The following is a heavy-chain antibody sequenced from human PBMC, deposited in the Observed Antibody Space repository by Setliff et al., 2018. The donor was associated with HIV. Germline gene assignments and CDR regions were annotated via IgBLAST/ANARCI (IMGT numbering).Heavy chain of an antibody. D-gene: IGHD6-19*01. CDR2: INRSGGT. V-gene: IGHV4-34*01. CDR1: GGSFSGDS. Sequence: SETLSLTCNVYGGSFSGDSWNWIRQPPGKGLEWIGEINRSGGTKYNPSLKSRVIMSLDTSKRQFSMNLTSVTAADTAVYYCARASSVADHFDYWGQGTLVTVSS. J-gene: IGHJ4*02. CDR3: ARASSVADHFDY.